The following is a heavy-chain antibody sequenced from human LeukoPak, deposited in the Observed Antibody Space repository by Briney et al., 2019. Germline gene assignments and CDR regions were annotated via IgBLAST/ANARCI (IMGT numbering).Heavy chain of an antibody. CDR1: GYTFTRYY. CDR3: ARGGRGGWYFDY. D-gene: IGHD6-19*01. CDR2: ISPSGGST. J-gene: IGHJ4*02. Sequence: ASVKVSCKAFGYTFTRYYMHWVRQAPGQGPEWMGVISPSGGSTTYAQKFQGRVTLTRDMSTSTAYMELRSLRSDDTAVYYCARGGRGGWYFDYWGQGTLVTVSS. V-gene: IGHV1-46*01.